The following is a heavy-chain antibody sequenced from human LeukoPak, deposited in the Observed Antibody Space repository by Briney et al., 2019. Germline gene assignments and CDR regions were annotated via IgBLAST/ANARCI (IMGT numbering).Heavy chain of an antibody. CDR3: ARHRHNHHYDY. CDR2: INHSGST. V-gene: IGHV4-34*01. Sequence: SETLSLTCAAYRGSFSGYYWIWIRQSPGKWLEWIGEINHSGSTNYNPSLKSRVTISVDTSKKQFSLELRSVTAADTAVFYCARHRHNHHYDYWGQGTLVTVSS. D-gene: IGHD1-14*01. J-gene: IGHJ4*02. CDR1: RGSFSGYY.